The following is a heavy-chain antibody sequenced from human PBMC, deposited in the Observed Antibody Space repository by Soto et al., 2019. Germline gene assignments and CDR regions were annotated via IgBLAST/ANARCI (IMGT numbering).Heavy chain of an antibody. CDR1: GFIFSSYS. D-gene: IGHD3-22*01. CDR3: ARDDTSGFYYL. CDR2: ISSSSSYI. J-gene: IGHJ5*02. Sequence: EVQLVESGGGLVKPGGSLRLSCAASGFIFSSYSMNWVRQAPGKGLEWVSSISSSSSYIYYADSVKGRFTISRDNAKNSLYLHMNSLRADDTAVYYCARDDTSGFYYLWGQGTLVTVSS. V-gene: IGHV3-21*01.